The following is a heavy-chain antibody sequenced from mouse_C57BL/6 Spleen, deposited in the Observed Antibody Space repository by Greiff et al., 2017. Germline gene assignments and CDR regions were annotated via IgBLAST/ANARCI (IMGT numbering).Heavy chain of an antibody. V-gene: IGHV1-69*01. CDR2: IDPSDSYT. Sequence: QVQLQQPGAELVMPGASVKLSCKASGYTFTSYWMHWVKQRPGQGLELIGEIDPSDSYTNYNQKFKGKSTLTVDKSSSTAYMQLSSLTSEDSAVYYCARDYGNFFDYWGQGTTLTVSS. J-gene: IGHJ2*01. CDR3: ARDYGNFFDY. CDR1: GYTFTSYW. D-gene: IGHD2-1*01.